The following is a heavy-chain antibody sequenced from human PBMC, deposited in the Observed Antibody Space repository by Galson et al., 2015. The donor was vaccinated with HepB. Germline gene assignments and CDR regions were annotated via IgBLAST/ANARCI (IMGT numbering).Heavy chain of an antibody. D-gene: IGHD5-12*01. CDR3: AKGGREWLREGQEAFDY. Sequence: SLRLSCAASGFTFSSYGMHWVRQAPGKGLEWVAVISYDGSNKYYADSVKGRFTISRDNSKNTLYLQMNSLRAEDTAVYYCAKGGREWLREGQEAFDYWGQGTLVTVSS. CDR2: ISYDGSNK. J-gene: IGHJ4*02. CDR1: GFTFSSYG. V-gene: IGHV3-30*18.